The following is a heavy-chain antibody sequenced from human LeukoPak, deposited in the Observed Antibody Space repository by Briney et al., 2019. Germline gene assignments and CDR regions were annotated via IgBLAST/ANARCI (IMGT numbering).Heavy chain of an antibody. V-gene: IGHV4-59*08. Sequence: KPSETLSLTCTVSGGSISSYYWSWIRQPPGKGLEWIGYIYYSGSTNYNPSLKSRVTISVDTSKNQFPLKLSSVTAADTAVYYCARSDRYYYYGMDVWGQGTTVTVSS. CDR3: ARSDRYYYYGMDV. J-gene: IGHJ6*02. CDR1: GGSISSYY. CDR2: IYYSGST.